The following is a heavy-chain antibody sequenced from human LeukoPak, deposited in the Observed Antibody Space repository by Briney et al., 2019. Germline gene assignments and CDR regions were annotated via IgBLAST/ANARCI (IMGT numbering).Heavy chain of an antibody. Sequence: PSETLSLTCTVSGGSISSGSYYWSWIRQPPGKGLEWIGEINHSGSTNYNPSLKSRVTISVGTSKNQFSLKLSSVTAADTAVYYCARHLRVPAAILNWFDPWGQGTLVTVSS. V-gene: IGHV4-39*01. CDR3: ARHLRVPAAILNWFDP. D-gene: IGHD2-2*02. J-gene: IGHJ5*02. CDR2: INHSGST. CDR1: GGSISSGSYY.